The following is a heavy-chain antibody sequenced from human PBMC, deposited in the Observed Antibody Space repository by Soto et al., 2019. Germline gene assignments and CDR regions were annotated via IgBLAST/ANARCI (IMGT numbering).Heavy chain of an antibody. Sequence: QVQLVESGGGVVQPGRSLRLSCAASGFTFSSYGMHWVRQAPGKGLEWVAVISYDGSNKYYADSVKGRFTISRDNSKNTLYLQMNSLRAEDTAVYYCAKDTAVAGTGPGYGMDVWGQGTTVTVSS. CDR1: GFTFSSYG. J-gene: IGHJ6*02. D-gene: IGHD6-19*01. V-gene: IGHV3-30*18. CDR2: ISYDGSNK. CDR3: AKDTAVAGTGPGYGMDV.